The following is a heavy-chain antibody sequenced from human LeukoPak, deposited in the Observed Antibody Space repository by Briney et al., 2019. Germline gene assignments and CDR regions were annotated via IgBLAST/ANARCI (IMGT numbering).Heavy chain of an antibody. V-gene: IGHV4-34*01. CDR3: ARAITMVRGVIKGGVDY. D-gene: IGHD3-10*01. CDR1: GGSFSGYY. Sequence: PSETLSLTCAVYGGSFSGYYWSWIRQPPGKGLEWIGEINHSGSTSYNPSLKSRVTISVDTSKNQFSLKLSSVTAADTAVYYCARAITMVRGVIKGGVDYWGQGTLVTVSS. J-gene: IGHJ4*02. CDR2: INHSGST.